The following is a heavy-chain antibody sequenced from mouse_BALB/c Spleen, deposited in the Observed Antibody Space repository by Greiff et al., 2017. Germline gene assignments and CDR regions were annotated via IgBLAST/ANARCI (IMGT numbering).Heavy chain of an antibody. Sequence: EVQLQQSGAELVRSGASVKLSCTASGFNIKDYYMHWVKQRPEQGLEWIGWIDPENGDTEYAPKFQGKATMTADTSSNTAYLQLSSLTSEDTAVYYCNYGNYFAYWGQGTLVTVSA. J-gene: IGHJ3*01. D-gene: IGHD2-1*01. V-gene: IGHV14-4*02. CDR3: NYGNYFAY. CDR2: IDPENGDT. CDR1: GFNIKDYY.